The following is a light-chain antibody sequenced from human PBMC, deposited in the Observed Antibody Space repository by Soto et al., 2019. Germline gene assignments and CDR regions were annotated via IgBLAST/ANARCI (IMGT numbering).Light chain of an antibody. Sequence: QAVVTQSPSASASLGASVKLTCTLSSGHSSNAIAWHQQQAEKGPRYLMKVNSEGSHRKGDGIPDRFSGSSSGAERHLTFSCHQSVDEADYYCQTWGMGIRVFGGGTQLTVL. V-gene: IGLV4-69*01. CDR2: VNSEGSH. CDR3: QTWGMGIRV. CDR1: SGHSSNA. J-gene: IGLJ2*01.